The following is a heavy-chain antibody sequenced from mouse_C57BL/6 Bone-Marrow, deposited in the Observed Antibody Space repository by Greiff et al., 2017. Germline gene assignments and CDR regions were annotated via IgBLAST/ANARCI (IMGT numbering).Heavy chain of an antibody. D-gene: IGHD2-1*01. V-gene: IGHV1-7*01. CDR1: GYTFTSYW. CDR3: ARSIYYGNYLAWFAY. J-gene: IGHJ3*01. Sequence: VQRVESGAELAKPGASVKLSCKASGYTFTSYWMHWVKQRPGQGLEWIGYINPSSGYTKYNQKFKDKATLTADKSSSTAYMQLSSLTYEDSAVYYCARSIYYGNYLAWFAYWGQGTLVTVSA. CDR2: INPSSGYT.